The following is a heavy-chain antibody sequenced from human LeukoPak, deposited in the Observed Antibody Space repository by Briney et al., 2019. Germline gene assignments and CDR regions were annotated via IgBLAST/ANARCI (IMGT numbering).Heavy chain of an antibody. Sequence: PSETLSLTCTVSGGSISSYYWSWIRQPPGKGLEWIGYIYYSGSTNYNPSLKSRVTISVDTSKNQFSLKLSSVTAADTAVYYCARAQHPYSSGWYDAFDIWGQGTMVTVSS. CDR2: IYYSGST. CDR1: GGSISSYY. CDR3: ARAQHPYSSGWYDAFDI. J-gene: IGHJ3*02. V-gene: IGHV4-59*01. D-gene: IGHD6-19*01.